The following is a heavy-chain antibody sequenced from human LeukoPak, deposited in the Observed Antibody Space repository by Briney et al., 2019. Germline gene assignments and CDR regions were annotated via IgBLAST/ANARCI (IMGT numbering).Heavy chain of an antibody. D-gene: IGHD2-2*02. Sequence: SETLSLTCAVYGGSFSGYYWSWIRQPPGKGLEWIGEINHSGSTNYNPSLKSRVTISVDTSKNQFSLKLSSVTAADTAVYYCARDRRLYCSSTSCYKTYYYYGMDVWGQGTTVTVSS. CDR2: INHSGST. CDR1: GGSFSGYY. V-gene: IGHV4-34*01. CDR3: ARDRRLYCSSTSCYKTYYYYGMDV. J-gene: IGHJ6*02.